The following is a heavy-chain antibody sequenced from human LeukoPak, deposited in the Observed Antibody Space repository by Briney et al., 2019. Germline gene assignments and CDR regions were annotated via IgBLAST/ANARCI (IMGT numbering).Heavy chain of an antibody. CDR3: ARGQLYSGSYTIDY. CDR1: GYTFTSYY. V-gene: IGHV1-8*02. J-gene: IGHJ4*02. D-gene: IGHD1-26*01. Sequence: GASVKVSCKASGYTFTSYYMHWVRQATGQGLEWMGWMNPNSGNTGYAQKFQGRVTMTRNTSISAAYMELSSLRSEDTAVYYCARGQLYSGSYTIDYWGQGTLVTVSS. CDR2: MNPNSGNT.